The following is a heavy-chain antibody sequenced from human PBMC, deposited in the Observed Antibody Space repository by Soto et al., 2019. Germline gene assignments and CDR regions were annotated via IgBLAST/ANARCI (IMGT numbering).Heavy chain of an antibody. V-gene: IGHV4-31*03. D-gene: IGHD1-26*01. J-gene: IGHJ4*02. CDR2: IYYSGSA. Sequence: SETLSLTCTVSGGSISNGGYYWSWIRQHPGKGLEWIGYIYYSGSAYYNPSLKSRVTISVDTSKNQFSLKLSSVTAAETAVYYCARVGGGFSVGSYHDYWGQGTLVTVSS. CDR3: ARVGGGFSVGSYHDY. CDR1: GGSISNGGYY.